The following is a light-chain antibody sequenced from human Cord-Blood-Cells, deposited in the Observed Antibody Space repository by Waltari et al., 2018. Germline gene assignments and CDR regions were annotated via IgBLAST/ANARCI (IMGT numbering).Light chain of an antibody. CDR2: DTG. J-gene: IGLJ7*01. V-gene: IGLV7-46*01. CDR1: TRAVPIGHY. CDR3: LISYSGAAV. Sequence: QAVLTQYHSLTLSPGLPVTLTCGSITRAVPIGHYPDWFQQKPGQAPRKLIYDTGNNHSWSPARCSGLLLGGKAALTLSGEQPEEDAESYRLISYSGAAVFGGGTQLTVL.